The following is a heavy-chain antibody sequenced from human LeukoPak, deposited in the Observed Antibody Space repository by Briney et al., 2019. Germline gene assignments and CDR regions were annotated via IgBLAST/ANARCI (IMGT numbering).Heavy chain of an antibody. Sequence: GGSLRLSCAASGFTFSSYGMHWVRQAPGKGLEWVAVISYDGSNKYYADSVKGRFTISRDNSKNTLYLQMNSLRAEDTAVYYCARDRPVTYHYDSSGYALGDYWGQGTLVTVSS. J-gene: IGHJ4*02. CDR1: GFTFSSYG. CDR3: ARDRPVTYHYDSSGYALGDY. V-gene: IGHV3-30*03. D-gene: IGHD3-22*01. CDR2: ISYDGSNK.